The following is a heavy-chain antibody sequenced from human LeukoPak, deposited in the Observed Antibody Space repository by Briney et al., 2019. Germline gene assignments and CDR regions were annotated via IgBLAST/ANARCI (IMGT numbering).Heavy chain of an antibody. CDR1: GFSFGSHW. CDR2: INGDGTST. V-gene: IGHV3-74*01. J-gene: IGHJ4*02. D-gene: IGHD6-19*01. Sequence: GGSLRLPYGASGFSFGSHWMHWVRQAPGKGLVWVSRINGDGTSTSYADSVKGRFTISRDNAKNTLYLQMGSLRAEDSAVYYCAGDWSSEFYYRGRGALITVSS. CDR3: AGDWSSEFYY.